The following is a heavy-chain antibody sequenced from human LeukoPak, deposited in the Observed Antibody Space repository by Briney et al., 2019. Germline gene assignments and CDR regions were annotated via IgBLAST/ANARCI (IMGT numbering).Heavy chain of an antibody. Sequence: PSETLSLTCGVSGGSITITNYWTWVRQPPRKGLEWIGEVNLQGSTNYNPSLMGRVAISVDTSENHISLQLTSVTAADTAVYYCAREGGPYRPLDYSGQGSLVTVSS. CDR1: GGSITITNY. CDR2: VNLQGST. J-gene: IGHJ4*02. V-gene: IGHV4-4*02. CDR3: AREGGPYRPLDY.